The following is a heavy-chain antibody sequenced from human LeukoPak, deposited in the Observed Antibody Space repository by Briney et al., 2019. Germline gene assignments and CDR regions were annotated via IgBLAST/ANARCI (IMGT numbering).Heavy chain of an antibody. Sequence: GGSLRLSCTASGFTFRSYWMHWVRQIPGKGLVWVSRIARDGSSTTYADSVKGRFSISRDNAKNTLYLQMNSLRVEDTAVYYCARGRPHGNDYWGQGTLVTVSS. D-gene: IGHD4-23*01. V-gene: IGHV3-74*01. CDR1: GFTFRSYW. J-gene: IGHJ4*02. CDR2: IARDGSST. CDR3: ARGRPHGNDY.